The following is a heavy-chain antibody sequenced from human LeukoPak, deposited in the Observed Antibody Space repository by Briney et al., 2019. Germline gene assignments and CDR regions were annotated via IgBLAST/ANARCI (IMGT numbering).Heavy chain of an antibody. J-gene: IGHJ5*02. CDR2: INPNSGGT. Sequence: ASVKVSCKASGYTFTGYYMHWVRQAPGQGLEWMGWINPNSGGTDYAQKFQGRVTMTRDTSISTAYMELSRLRSDDTAVYYCARSSYNYYDSSGYRGWFDPWGQGTLVTVSS. V-gene: IGHV1-2*02. CDR3: ARSSYNYYDSSGYRGWFDP. D-gene: IGHD3-22*01. CDR1: GYTFTGYY.